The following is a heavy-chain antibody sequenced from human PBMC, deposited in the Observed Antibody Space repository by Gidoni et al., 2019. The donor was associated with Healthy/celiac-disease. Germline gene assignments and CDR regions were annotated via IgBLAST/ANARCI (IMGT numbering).Heavy chain of an antibody. J-gene: IGHJ4*02. D-gene: IGHD2-15*01. V-gene: IGHV3-48*03. CDR3: AREGWWELSDDYFDY. CDR1: RSTLRSYE. CDR2: ISSSGSTI. Sequence: EVQLVQSEGGLVPPGGSLRLSCAASRSTLRSYEMNWVRQAPGKGLEWVSYISSSGSTIYYADSVKGRFTISRDNAKNSRYLQMNSLRAEDTAVYYCAREGWWELSDDYFDYWGQGTLVTVSS.